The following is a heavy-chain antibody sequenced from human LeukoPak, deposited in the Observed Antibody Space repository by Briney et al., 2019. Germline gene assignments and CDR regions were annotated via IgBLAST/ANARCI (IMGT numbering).Heavy chain of an antibody. J-gene: IGHJ4*02. Sequence: ASVKVSCKASGYTFTSYYMHWVRQAPGQGLEWMGIINPSGGSTSYAQKFQGRVTMTRDMSTSTVYMELSSLRSADTAVYYCARGQKYRSGYTVTELGSGYFDYWGQGTLVTVSS. CDR2: INPSGGST. CDR1: GYTFTSYY. CDR3: ARGQKYRSGYTVTELGSGYFDY. V-gene: IGHV1-46*01. D-gene: IGHD5-18*01.